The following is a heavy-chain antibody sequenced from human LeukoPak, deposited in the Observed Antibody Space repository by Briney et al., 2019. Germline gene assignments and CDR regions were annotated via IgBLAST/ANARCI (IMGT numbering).Heavy chain of an antibody. CDR1: GFIFSKYE. Sequence: GGSLRLSCAASGFIFSKYEMNWVRQAPGKGLELISDTTTSGGFKIYADSVKCRFNISRDNAKTSLYLPLNSLRAEDTGLYYCARAIPLVKGDALDIWGQGTMVTVSS. CDR2: TTTSGGFK. D-gene: IGHD3-9*01. V-gene: IGHV3-48*03. CDR3: ARAIPLVKGDALDI. J-gene: IGHJ3*02.